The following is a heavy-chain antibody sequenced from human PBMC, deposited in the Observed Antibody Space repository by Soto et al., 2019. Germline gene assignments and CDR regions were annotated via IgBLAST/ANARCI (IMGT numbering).Heavy chain of an antibody. J-gene: IGHJ5*02. D-gene: IGHD6-13*01. CDR2: ISGSGGST. V-gene: IGHV3-23*01. Sequence: EVQLLESGGGLVQPGGSLRLSCAASGFTFSSYAMSWVRQAPVTGLEWVSAISGSGGSTYYADSVEGRFTISRDNSKNSLYLQRNSVRAEDTAVYYCAERASSSWPWGQGTLVTVSS. CDR3: AERASSSWP. CDR1: GFTFSSYA.